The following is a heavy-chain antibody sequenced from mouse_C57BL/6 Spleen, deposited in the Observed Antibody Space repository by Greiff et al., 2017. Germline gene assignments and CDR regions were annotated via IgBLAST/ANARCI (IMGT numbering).Heavy chain of an antibody. CDR1: GYAFSSYW. CDR2: IYPGDGVT. V-gene: IGHV1-80*01. J-gene: IGHJ3*01. D-gene: IGHD2-4*01. Sequence: QVQLQQSGAELVKPGASVKISCKASGYAFSSYWMNWVKQRPGKGLEWIGQIYPGDGVTNYNGKFKGKATLTADKSSSTAYMTLSSLTSEDSAVYFCARNDYDGEVPPGWGQGTLVTVSA. CDR3: ARNDYDGEVPPG.